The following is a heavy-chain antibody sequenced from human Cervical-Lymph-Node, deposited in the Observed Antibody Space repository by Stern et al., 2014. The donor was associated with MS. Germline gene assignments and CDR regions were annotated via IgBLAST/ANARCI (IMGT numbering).Heavy chain of an antibody. CDR2: INFSGTT. CDR3: ARDLFWGWFDT. CDR1: GGSLSSGGYY. J-gene: IGHJ5*02. D-gene: IGHD3-16*01. V-gene: IGHV4-31*03. Sequence: VQLLESGPGLVKPSQTLSLTCTVSGGSLSSGGYYWSWIRQHPGKGLEWIGYINFSGTTDYNPSLKSRVTISVDTSKSQFSLRLTSVTVADTAVYYCARDLFWGWFDTWGQGTLVTVSS.